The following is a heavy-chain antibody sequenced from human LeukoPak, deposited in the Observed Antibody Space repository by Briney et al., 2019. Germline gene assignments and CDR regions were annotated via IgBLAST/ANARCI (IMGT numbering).Heavy chain of an antibody. CDR3: AKAARDGYIDPLLDY. Sequence: GGSLRLSCAASGFTFNNCAMTWVRQAPGKGLEWVSLVSGSGNSTFYADSVKGRFTISRDNSKNTLYLQMNSLRAEDTAVYYCAKAARDGYIDPLLDYWGQGTLVTVSS. D-gene: IGHD5-24*01. J-gene: IGHJ4*02. CDR2: VSGSGNST. CDR1: GFTFNNCA. V-gene: IGHV3-23*01.